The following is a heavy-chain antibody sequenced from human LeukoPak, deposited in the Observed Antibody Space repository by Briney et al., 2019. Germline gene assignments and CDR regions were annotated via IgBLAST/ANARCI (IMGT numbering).Heavy chain of an antibody. D-gene: IGHD1-26*01. V-gene: IGHV3-23*01. CDR2: ISGSGGST. CDR3: AKERSTRSSIVGAMNY. Sequence: GGSLRLSCAASGFTFSSYAMSWVRQAPGKGLEWVSAISGSGGSTYYADSVKGRFTISRDNSKNTLYLQMNSLRAEDTAVYYCAKERSTRSSIVGAMNYWGQGTLVTVSS. J-gene: IGHJ4*02. CDR1: GFTFSSYA.